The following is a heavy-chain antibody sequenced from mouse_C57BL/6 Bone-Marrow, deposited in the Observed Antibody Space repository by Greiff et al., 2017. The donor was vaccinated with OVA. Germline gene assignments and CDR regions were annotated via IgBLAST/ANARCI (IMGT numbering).Heavy chain of an antibody. V-gene: IGHV5-6*02. CDR1: GFTFSSYG. D-gene: IGHD1-1*02. J-gene: IGHJ2*01. CDR3: ARRGGVPFDY. CDR2: ISSGGSYT. Sequence: EVKLVESGGDLVKPGGSLKLSCAASGFTFSSYGMSWVRQTPDKRLEWVATISSGGSYTYYPDSVKGRFTISRDNAKNTLYLQMSSLKSEDTAMYYCARRGGVPFDYWGQGTTLTVSS.